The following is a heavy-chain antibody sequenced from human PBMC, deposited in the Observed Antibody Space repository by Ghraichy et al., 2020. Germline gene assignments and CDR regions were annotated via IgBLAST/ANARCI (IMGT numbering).Heavy chain of an antibody. D-gene: IGHD3-3*01. V-gene: IGHV4-39*01. Sequence: GSLRLSCTVSGGSISSSGNYWGWIRQPPGKGLEWIGTMYYNGNTYYNPSLTSRVTISADTSKNQLSLRLSSVTATDTAVYFCARAPDTYYDFWSGYYSNWFDLWGQGTLVTVSS. CDR2: MYYNGNT. CDR3: ARAPDTYYDFWSGYYSNWFDL. CDR1: GGSISSSGNY. J-gene: IGHJ5*02.